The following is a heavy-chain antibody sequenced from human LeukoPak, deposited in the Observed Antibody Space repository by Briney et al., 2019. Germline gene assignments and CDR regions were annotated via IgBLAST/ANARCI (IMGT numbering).Heavy chain of an antibody. CDR1: GYTFTSYA. CDR2: INAGNGNT. D-gene: IGHD4-17*01. J-gene: IGHJ4*02. CDR3: ARGRTYGDDY. V-gene: IGHV1-3*03. Sequence: ASVKVSCKASGYTFTSYAMHWVRQAPGQRLEWMGWINAGNGNTKYSQEFQGRVTITRNTSISTAYMELSSLRSEDTAVYYCARGRTYGDDYWGQGTLVTVSS.